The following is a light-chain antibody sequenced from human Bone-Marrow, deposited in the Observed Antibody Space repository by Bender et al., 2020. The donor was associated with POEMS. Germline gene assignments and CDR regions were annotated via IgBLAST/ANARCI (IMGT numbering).Light chain of an antibody. Sequence: QSALTQTASVSGSPGSSITISCTGTSSDVGSYHLVSWYQQHPSRAPKLLIYQVNVRPSGVSNRFSGSKSGNTASLTISGLQAEDGADYYCSSYTSSSSPLYVFGTWTKVTVL. CDR2: QVN. V-gene: IGLV2-14*02. J-gene: IGLJ1*01. CDR1: SSDVGSYHL. CDR3: SSYTSSSSPLYV.